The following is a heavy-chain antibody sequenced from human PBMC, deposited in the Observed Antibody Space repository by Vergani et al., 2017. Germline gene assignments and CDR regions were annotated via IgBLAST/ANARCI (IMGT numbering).Heavy chain of an antibody. V-gene: IGHV4-61*02. J-gene: IGHJ6*04. D-gene: IGHD2-2*01. CDR3: ARETRDIVVVPAAREYYYYGMDV. Sequence: QVQLQESGPGLVKPSQTLSLTCTVSGGSISSGSYYWSWIRQPAGKGLEWIGRIYTSGSTNYNPSLKSRVTISVDTSKNQFSLKLSSVTAADTAVYYCARETRDIVVVPAAREYYYYGMDVWGKGTTVTVSS. CDR2: IYTSGST. CDR1: GGSISSGSYY.